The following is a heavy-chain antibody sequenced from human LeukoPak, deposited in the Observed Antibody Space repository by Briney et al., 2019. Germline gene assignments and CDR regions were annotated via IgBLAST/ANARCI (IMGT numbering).Heavy chain of an antibody. CDR1: GGSFSGYY. CDR3: AMTISGSSIFDY. D-gene: IGHD1-26*01. J-gene: IGHJ4*02. V-gene: IGHV4-34*01. CDR2: INHSGST. Sequence: SETLSLTCAVYGGSFSGYYWSWVRQPPGKGLEWIGEINHSGSTNYNPSLKRRVTISVDTSKNQFSLKLSSATAADTAVYYCAMTISGSSIFDYWGQGTLVTVSS.